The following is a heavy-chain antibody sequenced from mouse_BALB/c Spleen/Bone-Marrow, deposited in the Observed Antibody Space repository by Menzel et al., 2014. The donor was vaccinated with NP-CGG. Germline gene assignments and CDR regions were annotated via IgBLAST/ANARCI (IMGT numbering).Heavy chain of an antibody. J-gene: IGHJ2*01. D-gene: IGHD2-4*01. Sequence: EVHLHQSGAELVKPGASVKLSCTASGFNIKDTYMHWVKQRPEQGLEWIGRIDPANGNTKYDPKFQGKATITADTSSNTAYLQLSSLTSEGTAVYYCASYDYGYYLDYWGQGTTLTVPS. CDR3: ASYDYGYYLDY. CDR2: IDPANGNT. V-gene: IGHV14-3*02. CDR1: GFNIKDTY.